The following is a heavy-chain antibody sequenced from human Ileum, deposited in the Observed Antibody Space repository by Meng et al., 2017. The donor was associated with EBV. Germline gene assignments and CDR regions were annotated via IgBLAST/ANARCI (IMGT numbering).Heavy chain of an antibody. Sequence: QLQLQESGPGLVKPSETLSLTCSVSGGSFSSRKYYWGCIRQPPGKALEWIASIYYSGTTYYNPSLQSRVSISVDKSKNQVSLNMTSMTAADTAVYYCASRELAPFDYWGQGTLVTVSS. CDR3: ASRELAPFDY. V-gene: IGHV4-39*07. CDR1: GGSFSSRKYY. D-gene: IGHD1-26*01. CDR2: IYYSGTT. J-gene: IGHJ4*02.